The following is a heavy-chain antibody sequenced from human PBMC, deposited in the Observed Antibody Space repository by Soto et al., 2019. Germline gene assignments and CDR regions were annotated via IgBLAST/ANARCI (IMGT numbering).Heavy chain of an antibody. D-gene: IGHD3-22*01. V-gene: IGHV1-3*01. CDR2: INVGTGNT. CDR3: ARGIGFGYSDSSGPKYYFDP. Sequence: ASAKVSCKASGYAFTSYAMHSARQAPGQSLEWMGYINVGTGNTKYSQKFQGRVTISRDTSANTGYMELSSLRSEDTAVYYCARGIGFGYSDSSGPKYYFDPWGQGTLVTVSS. CDR1: GYAFTSYA. J-gene: IGHJ4*02.